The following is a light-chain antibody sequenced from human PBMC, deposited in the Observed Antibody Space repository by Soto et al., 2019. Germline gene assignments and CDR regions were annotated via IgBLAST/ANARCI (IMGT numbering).Light chain of an antibody. CDR1: QSISGD. Sequence: EIVMTQSPATLSVSPGGTATLSCRASQSISGDLAWYPQKPGQAPRLLIYGTSTRATGIPAKFIGTGSGTEFTLGINSLQSEDFAVYYCQQYKSWPQTFGQGTKVEV. J-gene: IGKJ1*01. CDR3: QQYKSWPQT. V-gene: IGKV3D-15*01. CDR2: GTS.